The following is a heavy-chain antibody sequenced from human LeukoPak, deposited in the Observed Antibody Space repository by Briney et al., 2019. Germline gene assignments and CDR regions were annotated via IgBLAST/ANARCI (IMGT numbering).Heavy chain of an antibody. Sequence: PGGSLRLSCAASGFTFSSYGMHWVRQAPGKGLEWVAVISYDGSNKYYADSVKGRFTISRDNSKNTLYLQMNSLRAEDTAVYYCAKELGGYSYGRYYYYGMDVWGQGTTVTVSS. D-gene: IGHD5-18*01. CDR3: AKELGGYSYGRYYYYGMDV. V-gene: IGHV3-30*18. CDR2: ISYDGSNK. CDR1: GFTFSSYG. J-gene: IGHJ6*02.